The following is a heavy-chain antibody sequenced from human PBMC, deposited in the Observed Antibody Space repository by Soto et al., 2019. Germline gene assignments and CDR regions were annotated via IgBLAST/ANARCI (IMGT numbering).Heavy chain of an antibody. Sequence: GGSLRLSCAASGFTFSDYYMSWIRQAPGKGLEYISYISSSSGSTNYADSVKGRFTISRDNAKNSLYLQMTSLRAEDTAVYYCARDRGGYDRLYYYHGMDVWGQGATVTVSS. CDR1: GFTFSDYY. V-gene: IGHV3-11*06. D-gene: IGHD5-12*01. CDR3: ARDRGGYDRLYYYHGMDV. J-gene: IGHJ6*02. CDR2: ISSSSGST.